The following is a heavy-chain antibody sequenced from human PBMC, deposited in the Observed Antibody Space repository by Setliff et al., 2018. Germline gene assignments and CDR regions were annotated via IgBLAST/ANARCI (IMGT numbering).Heavy chain of an antibody. Sequence: PSETLSLTCAVYGGSFSGYYWNWIRQAPGKGLEWIGEINHRGTTSYTPSLKGRVTISVDTSKNLFSLKLSSVTAADTAVYFCARGPRFYYESPTYRRRFDPWGQGTAVTVSS. D-gene: IGHD3-22*01. CDR3: ARGPRFYYESPTYRRRFDP. J-gene: IGHJ5*02. CDR2: INHRGTT. CDR1: GGSFSGYY. V-gene: IGHV4-34*01.